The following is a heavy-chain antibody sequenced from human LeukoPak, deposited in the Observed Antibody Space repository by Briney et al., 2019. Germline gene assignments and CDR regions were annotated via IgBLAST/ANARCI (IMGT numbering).Heavy chain of an antibody. V-gene: IGHV3-21*01. J-gene: IGHJ1*01. CDR3: ASERGYSYGTAEYFQH. CDR1: GFTFDDYA. CDR2: ISSSSSYI. Sequence: GGSLRLSCAASGFTFDDYAMNWVRQAPGKGLEWVSSISSSSSYIYYADSVKGRFTISRDNAENSLYLQMNSLRAEDTAVYYCASERGYSYGTAEYFQHWGQGTLVTVSS. D-gene: IGHD5-18*01.